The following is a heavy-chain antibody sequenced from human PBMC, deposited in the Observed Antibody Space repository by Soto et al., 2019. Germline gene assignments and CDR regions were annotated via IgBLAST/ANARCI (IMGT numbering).Heavy chain of an antibody. CDR2: ISGNGGRI. Sequence: EVQLLESGGGLVQPGGSLRLSCAASGFTFSSYALTWVRQAPGKGLEWVSAISGNGGRISYADSVKGRFTISRDNSKNTLYLQLHSLRAEDTAVYYCAKFSAHYMFDISSAPDYWGQGTLVTVSS. CDR3: AKFSAHYMFDISSAPDY. CDR1: GFTFSSYA. J-gene: IGHJ4*02. D-gene: IGHD6-6*01. V-gene: IGHV3-23*01.